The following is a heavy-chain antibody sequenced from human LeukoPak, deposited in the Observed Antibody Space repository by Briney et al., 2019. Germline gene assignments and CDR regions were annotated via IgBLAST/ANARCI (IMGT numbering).Heavy chain of an antibody. CDR2: ISYDGSNE. D-gene: IGHD6-6*01. Sequence: GGSLRLSCAASGFTSSSYVMHWVRQAPGKGLEWVAIISYDGSNEYYADSVKGRFTISRDNSKNTLYLQMNSLRAADTAVYYCARGSTADYWGQGTLVTVSS. J-gene: IGHJ4*02. CDR1: GFTSSSYV. CDR3: ARGSTADY. V-gene: IGHV3-30*04.